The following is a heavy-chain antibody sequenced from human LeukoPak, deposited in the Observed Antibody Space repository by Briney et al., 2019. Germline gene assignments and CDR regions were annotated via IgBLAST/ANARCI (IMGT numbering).Heavy chain of an antibody. Sequence: SETLSLTCAVSGGSISSSNWWSWVRQPPGKGLEWIGEIYHSGSTNYNPSLKSRVTISVDTSKNQFSLKLSSVTAADTAVYYCARRHLRGVVNYWGQGTLVTVSS. CDR1: GGSISSSNW. V-gene: IGHV4-4*02. J-gene: IGHJ4*02. CDR2: IYHSGST. CDR3: ARRHLRGVVNY. D-gene: IGHD2-15*01.